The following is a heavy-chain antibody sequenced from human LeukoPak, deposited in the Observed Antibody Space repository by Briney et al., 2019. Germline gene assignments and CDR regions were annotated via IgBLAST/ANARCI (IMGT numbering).Heavy chain of an antibody. D-gene: IGHD3-10*01. CDR3: ARDRLWFGELLYRSQYYMDV. CDR2: INPNSGGT. Sequence: ASVKVPCKASGYTFTGYYMHWVRQAPGQGLEWMGWINPNSGGTNYAQKFQGRVTMTRDTSISTAYMELSRLRSDDTAVYYCARDRLWFGELLYRSQYYMDVWGKGTTVTISS. V-gene: IGHV1-2*02. CDR1: GYTFTGYY. J-gene: IGHJ6*03.